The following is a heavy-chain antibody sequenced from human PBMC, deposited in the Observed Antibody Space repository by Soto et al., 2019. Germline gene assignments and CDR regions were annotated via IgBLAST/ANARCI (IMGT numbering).Heavy chain of an antibody. CDR1: GASVRSGSYY. Sequence: QVQLQESGPGLVKPSETLSLTCTVSGASVRSGSYYWSWVRQPPGRGLEWIGYIYDTGPTNYNPSLSRPFTMSVDTSKNQFSLKLNSVTAADTAVYYCARVEDYGDYFDYWGQGTLVTVAS. CDR3: ARVEDYGDYFDY. CDR2: IYDTGPT. J-gene: IGHJ4*02. V-gene: IGHV4-61*01. D-gene: IGHD4-17*01.